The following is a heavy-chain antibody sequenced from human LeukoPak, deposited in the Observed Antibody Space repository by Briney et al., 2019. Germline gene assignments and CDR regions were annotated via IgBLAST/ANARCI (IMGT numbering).Heavy chain of an antibody. CDR1: GFTFSGYA. J-gene: IGHJ4*02. V-gene: IGHV3-23*01. D-gene: IGHD3-10*01. CDR3: AKAGVLTLVRGVIVDY. Sequence: PGGSLRLSCAASGFTFSGYAMSWARQAPGKGLEWVSAISGSGDGTYYADSVKGRFTISGDNSKNTLFLQMNSLRAEDTAVYYCAKAGVLTLVRGVIVDYWGQGTLVTVSS. CDR2: ISGSGDGT.